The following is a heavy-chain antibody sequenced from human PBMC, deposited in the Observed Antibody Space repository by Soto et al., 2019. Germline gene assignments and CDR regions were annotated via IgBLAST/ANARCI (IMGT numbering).Heavy chain of an antibody. V-gene: IGHV3-23*01. J-gene: IGHJ4*02. CDR1: GFTFSNYP. Sequence: EVQLLESGGGLVEPGGSLRLSCAASGFTFSNYPMTWVRQAPGKGLEWVSSISGSGGSTYYPDSVKGRFTISRDNSKNKFFLHMNSLRAEDTAVYYCAKEHAHSQADTSSIFDYWGQGTLVTVSS. D-gene: IGHD2-2*01. CDR2: ISGSGGST. CDR3: AKEHAHSQADTSSIFDY.